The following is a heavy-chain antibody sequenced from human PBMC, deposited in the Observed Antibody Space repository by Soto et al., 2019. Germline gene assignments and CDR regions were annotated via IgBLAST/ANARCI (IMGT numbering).Heavy chain of an antibody. CDR1: GFTFSSYA. CDR2: ISYDGSNK. CDR3: AREGDFWSGYPNWFDP. V-gene: IGHV3-30-3*01. D-gene: IGHD3-3*01. J-gene: IGHJ5*02. Sequence: GGSLRLSCAASGFTFSSYAMHWVRQAPGKGLEWVAVISYDGSNKYYADSVKGRFTISRDNSKDTLYLQMNSLRAEDTAVYYCAREGDFWSGYPNWFDPWGQGTLVTVSS.